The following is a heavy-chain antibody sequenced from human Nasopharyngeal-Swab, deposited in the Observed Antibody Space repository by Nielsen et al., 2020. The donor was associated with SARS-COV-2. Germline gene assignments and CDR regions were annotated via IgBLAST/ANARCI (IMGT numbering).Heavy chain of an antibody. J-gene: IGHJ3*02. D-gene: IGHD2-21*02. CDR2: IYSGGST. Sequence: GESLKISCAASGFTVSSNYMSWVRQAPGKGLEWVSVIYSGGSTYYADSVKGRFTISRDNSKNTLYLEMSSLRAEDSALYYCAKDLTRGDFVTSNAFDIWGQGTLVTVSS. CDR1: GFTVSSNY. V-gene: IGHV3-53*05. CDR3: AKDLTRGDFVTSNAFDI.